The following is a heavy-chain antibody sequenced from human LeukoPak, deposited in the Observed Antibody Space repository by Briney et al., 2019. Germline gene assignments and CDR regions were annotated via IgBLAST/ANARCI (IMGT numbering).Heavy chain of an antibody. CDR1: GGSISSSSYY. J-gene: IGHJ4*02. Sequence: SETLSLTCTVSGGSISSSSYYWGWIRQPPGKGLEWIGSIYYSGSTYYNPSLKSRVTISVDTSKNQFSLKLSSVTAADTAVYYCARDIPMFGYSSSWEIDYWGQGTLVTVSS. D-gene: IGHD6-13*01. CDR2: IYYSGST. V-gene: IGHV4-39*07. CDR3: ARDIPMFGYSSSWEIDY.